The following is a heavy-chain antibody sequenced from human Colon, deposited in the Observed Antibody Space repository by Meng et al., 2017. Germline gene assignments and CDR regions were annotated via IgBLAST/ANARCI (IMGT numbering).Heavy chain of an antibody. CDR3: ARGPLDY. Sequence: QLPGSGPGLVRPSETLSLPCTVSGGSVSSGSYYWGWIRQPPGKGLEWIGYIYYTGSTNYNPSLKSRVTISVDTSKNQFSLKLSSVTAADTAVYYCARGPLDYWGQGTLVTVSS. J-gene: IGHJ4*02. CDR1: GGSVSSGSYY. V-gene: IGHV4-61*01. CDR2: IYYTGST.